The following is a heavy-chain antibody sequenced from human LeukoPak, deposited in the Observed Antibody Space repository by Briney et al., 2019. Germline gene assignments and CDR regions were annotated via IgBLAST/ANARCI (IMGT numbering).Heavy chain of an antibody. CDR1: GFTFSSYG. D-gene: IGHD5-12*01. CDR3: AKNGRVATITLDY. Sequence: GRSLRLSCAAPGFTFSSYGMHWVRQAPGKGLEWVAVISYDGSNKYYADSVKGRFTISRDNSKNTLYLQMNSLRAEDTAVYYCAKNGRVATITLDYWGQGTLVTVSS. J-gene: IGHJ4*02. CDR2: ISYDGSNK. V-gene: IGHV3-30*18.